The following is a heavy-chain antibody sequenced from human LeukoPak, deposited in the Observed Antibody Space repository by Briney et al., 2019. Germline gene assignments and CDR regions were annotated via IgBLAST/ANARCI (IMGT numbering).Heavy chain of an antibody. CDR2: INAGNGNT. CDR3: VPQQLGLYNWFDP. D-gene: IGHD6-13*01. CDR1: GYTFTSYA. Sequence: ASVKVSCKASGYTFTSYAMHWVRQAPGQRLEWMGWINAGNGNTKYSQKFQGRVTITRDTSASTAYMELSSLRSEDKAVYYCVPQQLGLYNWFDPWGQGTLVTVSS. J-gene: IGHJ5*02. V-gene: IGHV1-3*01.